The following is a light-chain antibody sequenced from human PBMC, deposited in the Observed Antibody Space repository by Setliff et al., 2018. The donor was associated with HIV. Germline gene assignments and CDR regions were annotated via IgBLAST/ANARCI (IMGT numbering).Light chain of an antibody. CDR3: SSFAGSGSVI. V-gene: IGLV2-14*03. J-gene: IGLJ2*01. CDR1: SSDVGGYRY. CDR2: DVI. Sequence: QSALAQPASVSGSPGQSITISCTGTSSDVGGYRYVSWYQQHPAKAPKLIIYDVIKRPSGISNRFSGSKSGNTASLTISGLQADDEADYYCSSFAGSGSVIFGGGTKVTVL.